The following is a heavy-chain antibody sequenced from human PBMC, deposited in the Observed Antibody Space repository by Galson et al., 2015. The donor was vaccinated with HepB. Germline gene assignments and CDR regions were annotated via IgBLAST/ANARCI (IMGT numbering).Heavy chain of an antibody. Sequence: SLRLSCAASGFTFSRYGMHWVRQAPGKGLDWVAAIQFDGSKEYYAHSVKGRFTISRDDSKNTVSLQMNSLGAEDSAVYYCGRDFSYGRFDFGNWGQGTLVTVFS. V-gene: IGHV3-33*01. J-gene: IGHJ4*02. D-gene: IGHD3-9*01. CDR3: GRDFSYGRFDFGN. CDR2: IQFDGSKE. CDR1: GFTFSRYG.